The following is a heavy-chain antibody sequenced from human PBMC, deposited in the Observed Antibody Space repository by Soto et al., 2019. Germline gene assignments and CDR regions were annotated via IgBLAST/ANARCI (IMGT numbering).Heavy chain of an antibody. D-gene: IGHD2-15*01. J-gene: IGHJ5*02. Sequence: SETLSLTCVVYGGSFSGYYWSWIRQPPGKGLEWIGEINHSGSTNYNPSLKSRVTISADTSKNQFSLKLSSVTAADTAVYYCARGFRFCSGGSCYSGWFDPWGQGTLVTVSS. CDR3: ARGFRFCSGGSCYSGWFDP. V-gene: IGHV4-34*01. CDR2: INHSGST. CDR1: GGSFSGYY.